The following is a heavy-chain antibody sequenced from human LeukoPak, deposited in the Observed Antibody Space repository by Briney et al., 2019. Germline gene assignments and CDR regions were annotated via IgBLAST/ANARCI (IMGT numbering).Heavy chain of an antibody. CDR2: ISGSSSYI. Sequence: GGSLRLSCAASGFTFSSYSMNWVRQAPGKGLEWVSSISGSSSYIYYADSVKGRFTISRDNAKNSLYLQMNSLRAEDTAVYYCARDRGSGSYYIPNYYYYYYMDVWGKGTTVTVSS. J-gene: IGHJ6*03. D-gene: IGHD3-10*01. CDR3: ARDRGSGSYYIPNYYYYYYMDV. CDR1: GFTFSSYS. V-gene: IGHV3-21*01.